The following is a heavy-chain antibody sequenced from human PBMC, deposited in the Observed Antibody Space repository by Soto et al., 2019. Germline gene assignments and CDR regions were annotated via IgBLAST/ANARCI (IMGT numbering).Heavy chain of an antibody. CDR2: ISYGVDET. V-gene: IGHV3-23*01. D-gene: IGHD1-20*01. CDR3: ARRAITATTKRGAFYI. CDR1: EFTFSNYV. J-gene: IGHJ3*02. Sequence: GCLLLSCSASEFTFSNYVMNWVRQAPGKGLEWVSTISYGVDETYYADSGKGRFTISRDNSKNTLSLQMNSLRAEDAAVYYCARRAITATTKRGAFYIRGQGTTVTV.